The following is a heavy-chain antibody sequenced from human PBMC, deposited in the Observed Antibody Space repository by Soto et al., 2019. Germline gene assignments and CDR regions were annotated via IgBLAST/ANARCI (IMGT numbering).Heavy chain of an antibody. Sequence: VSCKASGYTFTSYYMHWVRQAPGQGLEWMGIINPSGGSTSYAQRFQGRVTMTRDTSTSTVYMELSSLRSEDTAVYYCARVKGYNWNPDVNHYYYYGMDVWGQGTTVTVS. CDR3: ARVKGYNWNPDVNHYYYYGMDV. CDR2: INPSGGST. D-gene: IGHD1-20*01. V-gene: IGHV1-46*01. CDR1: GYTFTSYY. J-gene: IGHJ6*02.